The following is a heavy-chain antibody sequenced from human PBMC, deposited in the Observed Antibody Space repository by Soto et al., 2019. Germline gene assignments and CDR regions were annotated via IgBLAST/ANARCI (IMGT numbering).Heavy chain of an antibody. CDR3: ASDLCNGVCQRSDGMDV. D-gene: IGHD2-8*01. V-gene: IGHV3-11*01. Sequence: QVQLVESGGGLVKPGGSLRLSCAASGFTFSDYYMNWIRQAPGKGLEWVSYISSSGSTIYYAASVKGRFTISRDNAKNSLYLQMNSRRAEDTAVYYCASDLCNGVCQRSDGMDVWGQGTTVTVSS. CDR1: GFTFSDYY. J-gene: IGHJ6*02. CDR2: ISSSGSTI.